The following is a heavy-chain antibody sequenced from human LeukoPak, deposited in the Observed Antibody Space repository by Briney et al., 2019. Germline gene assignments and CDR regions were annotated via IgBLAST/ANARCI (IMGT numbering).Heavy chain of an antibody. Sequence: GASVKVSCKVSGYTLTELSMHWVRQAPGKGLEWMGGFDPEDGETIYAQKFQGRVTMTEDTSTDTAYMELCSLRSEDTAVYYCATVPRIWSGYYTSEYFQHWGQGTLVTVSS. CDR2: FDPEDGET. D-gene: IGHD3-3*01. CDR3: ATVPRIWSGYYTSEYFQH. J-gene: IGHJ1*01. CDR1: GYTLTELS. V-gene: IGHV1-24*01.